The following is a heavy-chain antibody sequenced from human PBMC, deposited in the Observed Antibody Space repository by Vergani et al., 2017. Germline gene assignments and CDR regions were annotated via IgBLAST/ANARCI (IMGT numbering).Heavy chain of an antibody. Sequence: QVKLQESGPGLLKPSQTLSLTCTVSGESIRSGSHYWSWIRQPAGKGPEWIGHIHTGGSTDLNPSFKSRVSISVDTSKSQFSLKLNSVTVADTAVYYCAKAGDYEYFHHWGQGTLVTVSS. CDR3: AKAGDYEYFHH. CDR2: IHTGGST. J-gene: IGHJ1*01. D-gene: IGHD2-21*02. CDR1: GESIRSGSHY. V-gene: IGHV4-61*02.